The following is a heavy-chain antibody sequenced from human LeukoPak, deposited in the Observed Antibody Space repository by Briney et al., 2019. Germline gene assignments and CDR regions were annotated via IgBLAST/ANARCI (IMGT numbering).Heavy chain of an antibody. V-gene: IGHV4-34*01. CDR1: GGSFSGYY. Sequence: PSETLSLTCAVYGGSFSGYYWSWIRQPPGKGLEWIGEINHSGSTNYNPSLKSRVTISVDTSKNQFSLKLNSVTAADTAVYYCARGGRWSGYYTKAAFDIWGQGTMVTVSS. CDR2: INHSGST. J-gene: IGHJ3*02. CDR3: ARGGRWSGYYTKAAFDI. D-gene: IGHD3-3*01.